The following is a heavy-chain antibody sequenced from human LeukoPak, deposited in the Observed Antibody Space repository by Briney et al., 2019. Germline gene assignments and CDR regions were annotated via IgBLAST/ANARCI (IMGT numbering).Heavy chain of an antibody. J-gene: IGHJ4*02. CDR1: GFVFSSCW. D-gene: IGHD3-10*01. V-gene: IGHV3-7*01. Sequence: PGGSLRLSCAASGFVFSSCWMSWVRQSPGKGLEWVANIKPDGSEKYYVDSVKGRFTISRDNAKNALYLEMNSLRVGDTAVYYCARERTYSGSGSTYPYYDYWGQGTLVTVSS. CDR2: IKPDGSEK. CDR3: ARERTYSGSGSTYPYYDY.